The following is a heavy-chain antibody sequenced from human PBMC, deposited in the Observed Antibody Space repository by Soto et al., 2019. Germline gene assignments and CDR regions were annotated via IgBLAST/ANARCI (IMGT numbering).Heavy chain of an antibody. CDR1: GFTFSSYG. CDR3: ATPITMVLGVMGAFDI. Sequence: QVQLVESGGGVVQPGRSLRLSCAASGFTFSSYGMHWVRQAPGKGLEWVAVISSDGSNKYYADSVKGRFTISRDNSKNTLYLQMISRRAEDTAVYYCATPITMVLGVMGAFDIWGQGTMVTVSS. CDR2: ISSDGSNK. D-gene: IGHD3-10*01. V-gene: IGHV3-30*03. J-gene: IGHJ3*02.